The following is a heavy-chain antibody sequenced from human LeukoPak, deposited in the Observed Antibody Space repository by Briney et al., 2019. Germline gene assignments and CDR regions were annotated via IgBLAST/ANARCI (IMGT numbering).Heavy chain of an antibody. D-gene: IGHD6-13*01. CDR3: ARGPPGSSSSDY. CDR1: GYTFSSYD. CDR2: MNPNSGDT. V-gene: IGHV1-8*01. Sequence: VASVKVSCKASGYTFSSYDMNWVRQASGQGLEWIGWMNPNSGDTDYAQKFQDRVTMTRNTSINTAYMELSSLRSEDTGVYYCARGPPGSSSSDYWGQGTLVTVS. J-gene: IGHJ4*02.